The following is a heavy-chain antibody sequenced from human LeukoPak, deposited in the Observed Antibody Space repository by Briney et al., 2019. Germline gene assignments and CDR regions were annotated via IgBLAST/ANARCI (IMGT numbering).Heavy chain of an antibody. D-gene: IGHD6-19*01. CDR2: IIPIFGTA. CDR3: ARDRGSGWYGALWYFDL. J-gene: IGHJ2*01. Sequence: SVKVSCKASGGTFSSYAISWVRQAPGQGLDWMGGIIPIFGTANYAQKFQGRVTITTDESTNTAYMELSSLRSEDTAVYYCARDRGSGWYGALWYFDLWGRGTLVTVSS. V-gene: IGHV1-69*05. CDR1: GGTFSSYA.